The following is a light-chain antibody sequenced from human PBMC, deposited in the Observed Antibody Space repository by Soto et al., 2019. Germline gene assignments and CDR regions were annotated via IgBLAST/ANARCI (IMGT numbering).Light chain of an antibody. Sequence: ETVMTQSPATLSVSPGEGATLSCRASHSVNNNLAWFQQKPGQAPRLLIYGASTRVTGVPARFSGTGSGTEFNLTISSLQSEDFATYCCQQYKDRPPAFGGGTKVEIK. CDR1: HSVNNN. CDR2: GAS. CDR3: QQYKDRPPA. V-gene: IGKV3-15*01. J-gene: IGKJ4*01.